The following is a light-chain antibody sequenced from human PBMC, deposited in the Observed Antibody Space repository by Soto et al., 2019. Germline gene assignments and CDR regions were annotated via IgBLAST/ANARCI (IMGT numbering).Light chain of an antibody. J-gene: IGKJ1*01. V-gene: IGKV3-20*01. CDR2: GAS. CDR1: QSVSSSY. Sequence: IVWSQSPCTLSLSPVERATLSCMSSQSVSSSYLAWYQQKPGQAPRILIYGASSRATGIPDRFSGSGSGKDFTLTISRLEAEDVVVYYCTEYASPPCTSGQGTKVDI. CDR3: TEYASPPCT.